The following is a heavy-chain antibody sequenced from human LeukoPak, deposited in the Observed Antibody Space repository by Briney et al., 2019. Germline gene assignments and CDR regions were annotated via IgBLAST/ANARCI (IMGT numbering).Heavy chain of an antibody. CDR3: VRSRHVFVWVGESTTHDH. CDR2: ISADYGDT. Sequence: GASVKVSCKASGYTSTRFGISWVRQAPGQGLEWVGWISADYGDTKFAQEFQDRVTLTTDTSTSTAYMDLRSLRSDDTAIYYCVRSRHVFVWVGESTTHDHWGQGTLVTVSS. CDR1: GYTSTRFG. J-gene: IGHJ4*02. V-gene: IGHV1-18*01. D-gene: IGHD3-10*01.